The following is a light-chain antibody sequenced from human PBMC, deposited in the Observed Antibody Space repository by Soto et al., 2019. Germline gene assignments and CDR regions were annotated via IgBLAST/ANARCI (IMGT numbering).Light chain of an antibody. J-gene: IGKJ4*01. CDR3: QQRSDWPLT. V-gene: IGKV3-11*01. Sequence: EIVLTQSPATLSLSPGERATLSCRASQSLSSYLAWYQQRRGQAPRLLIYDASRRATGIPARFSGSVSGTDFTLSISNREPEDFAVYYCQQRSDWPLTFGGGTKVEIK. CDR1: QSLSSY. CDR2: DAS.